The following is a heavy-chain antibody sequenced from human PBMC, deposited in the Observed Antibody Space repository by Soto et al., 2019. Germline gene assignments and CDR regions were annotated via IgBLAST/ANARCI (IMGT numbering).Heavy chain of an antibody. Sequence: SETLSLTCTVSGGSISSSSYYWGWIRQPPGKGLEWIGSIYYSGSTYYNPSLKSRVTISVDTSKNQFSLKLSSVTAADTAVYYCARFLGIAAAGGFDYWGQGTLVTVSS. D-gene: IGHD6-13*01. J-gene: IGHJ4*02. CDR1: GGSISSSSYY. V-gene: IGHV4-39*01. CDR3: ARFLGIAAAGGFDY. CDR2: IYYSGST.